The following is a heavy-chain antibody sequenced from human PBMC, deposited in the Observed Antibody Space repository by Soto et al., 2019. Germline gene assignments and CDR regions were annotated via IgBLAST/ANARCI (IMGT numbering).Heavy chain of an antibody. CDR3: AKGYSGYDYAY. CDR2: INSDGSSI. D-gene: IGHD5-12*01. CDR1: GFTFSSYW. J-gene: IGHJ4*02. V-gene: IGHV3-74*01. Sequence: GGSLRLSCAASGFTFSSYWMHWVRQAPGKGLVWVSRINSDGSSIRYADSVKGRFTISRDNAKNTLYLQMNSLRAEDTSVYFCAKGYSGYDYAYWGQGSLVTVSS.